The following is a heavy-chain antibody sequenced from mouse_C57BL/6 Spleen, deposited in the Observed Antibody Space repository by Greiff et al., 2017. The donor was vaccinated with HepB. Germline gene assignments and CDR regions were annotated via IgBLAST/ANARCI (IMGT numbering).Heavy chain of an antibody. Sequence: EVKVVESGGGLVQPGGSLKLSCAASGFTFSDYYMYWVRQTPEKRLEWVAYISNGGGSTYYPDTVKGRFTISRDNAKNTLYLQMSRLKSEDTAMYYCARQGSSGYAMDYWGQGTSVTVSS. CDR1: GFTFSDYY. CDR2: ISNGGGST. CDR3: ARQGSSGYAMDY. D-gene: IGHD3-2*02. V-gene: IGHV5-12*01. J-gene: IGHJ4*01.